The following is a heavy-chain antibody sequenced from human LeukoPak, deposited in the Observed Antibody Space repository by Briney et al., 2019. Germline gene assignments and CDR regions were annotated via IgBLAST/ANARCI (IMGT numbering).Heavy chain of an antibody. CDR1: GFTFNTYA. CDR2: NSGSGGST. V-gene: IGHV3-23*01. CDR3: AKDLDYGSGSYDYYYYGMDV. Sequence: GGSLRLSCAASGFTFNTYAMSWVRQAPGKGLEWVSSNSGSGGSTYYADSVEGRFTISRDNSKNTLYLQMNSLRAEDTAVYYCAKDLDYGSGSYDYYYYGMDVWGQGTTVTVSS. J-gene: IGHJ6*02. D-gene: IGHD3-10*01.